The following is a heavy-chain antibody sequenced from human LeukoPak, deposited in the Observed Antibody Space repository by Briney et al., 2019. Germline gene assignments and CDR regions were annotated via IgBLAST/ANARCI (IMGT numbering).Heavy chain of an antibody. V-gene: IGHV1-2*02. Sequence: ASVKVSCKASGYTFTGYYMHWVRQAPGQGLEWMGWINPNSGGTNYAQKFQGRVTMTRDTSISTAYMELSRLRSDDTAVYYCASPCSGGSCRGYYGMDVWGQGTTVTVSS. D-gene: IGHD2-15*01. CDR2: INPNSGGT. CDR1: GYTFTGYY. J-gene: IGHJ6*02. CDR3: ASPCSGGSCRGYYGMDV.